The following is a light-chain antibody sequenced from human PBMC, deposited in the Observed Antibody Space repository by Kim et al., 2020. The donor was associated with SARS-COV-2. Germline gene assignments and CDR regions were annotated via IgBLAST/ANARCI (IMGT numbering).Light chain of an antibody. Sequence: QAVVTQEPSLTVSPGGTVTLTCGPSSGPVTSAHYPYWFQQKPGQAPRTLMYDVNIAHSWTPARFSGSLLGGKAALTLSGAQPEDEADYYCVLFFVGGERVFGGRTQLTVL. V-gene: IGLV7-46*01. CDR1: SGPVTSAHY. J-gene: IGLJ3*02. CDR2: DVN. CDR3: VLFFVGGERV.